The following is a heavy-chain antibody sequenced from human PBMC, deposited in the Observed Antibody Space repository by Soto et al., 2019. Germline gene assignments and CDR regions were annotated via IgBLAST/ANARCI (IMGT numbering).Heavy chain of an antibody. CDR3: AKGATFGVVISNFDY. Sequence: EVQLVESGGGLVQPGRSLRLSCAASGFTFDDYAMHWVRQAPGKGLERVSGINWNSGNIGYADSVKGRFTISRDNAKNSLYLQMNSLRAEDTALYYCAKGATFGVVISNFDYWGHGTLVTVSS. J-gene: IGHJ4*01. CDR1: GFTFDDYA. CDR2: INWNSGNI. V-gene: IGHV3-9*01. D-gene: IGHD3-3*01.